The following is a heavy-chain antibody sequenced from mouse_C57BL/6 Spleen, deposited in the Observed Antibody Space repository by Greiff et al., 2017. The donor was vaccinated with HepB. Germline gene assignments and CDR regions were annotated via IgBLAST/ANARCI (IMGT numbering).Heavy chain of an antibody. CDR3: ARSEKSGGYDRYYFDY. CDR2: IYPGSGST. Sequence: VQLQQSGAELVKPGASVKMSCKASGYTFTSYWITWVKQRPGQGLEWIGDIYPGSGSTNYNEKFKSKATLTVDTSSSTAYMQLSSLTSEDSAVYYCARSEKSGGYDRYYFDYWGQGTTLTVSS. D-gene: IGHD2-2*01. CDR1: GYTFTSYW. V-gene: IGHV1-55*01. J-gene: IGHJ2*01.